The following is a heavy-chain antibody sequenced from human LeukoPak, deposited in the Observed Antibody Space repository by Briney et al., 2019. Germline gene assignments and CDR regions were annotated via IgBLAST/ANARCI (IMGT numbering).Heavy chain of an antibody. V-gene: IGHV1-69*01. D-gene: IGHD2-2*01. Sequence: GASVKVSCKASGGTFSSYAISWVRQAPGQGLEWMGGIIPIFGTANYAQKFQGRVTITADESTSTAYMELSSLRSEDTAAYYCARGHCSSTSCYWFGYYYYGMDVWGQGTTVTVSS. CDR2: IIPIFGTA. CDR1: GGTFSSYA. J-gene: IGHJ6*02. CDR3: ARGHCSSTSCYWFGYYYYGMDV.